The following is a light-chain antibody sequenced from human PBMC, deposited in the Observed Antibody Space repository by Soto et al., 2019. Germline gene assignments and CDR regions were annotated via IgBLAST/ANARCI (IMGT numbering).Light chain of an antibody. CDR1: HSVGSSH. J-gene: IGKJ1*01. V-gene: IGKV3-20*01. CDR2: GAS. Sequence: EIVLTQSPGTLSLSPGERATLSCRASHSVGSSHLAWYQQKPGQAPRLLIYGASSRATGVPDRFSGSGSGTDFTLTISRLEPEDSAVYYCQQYVGWTFGQGTKVELK. CDR3: QQYVGWT.